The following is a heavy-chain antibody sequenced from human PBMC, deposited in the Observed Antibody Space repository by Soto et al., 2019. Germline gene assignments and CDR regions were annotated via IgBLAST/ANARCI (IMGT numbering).Heavy chain of an antibody. D-gene: IGHD3-3*01. V-gene: IGHV4-59*01. CDR1: GGSISSYY. CDR3: ARGLRFLEWFLFDY. J-gene: IGHJ4*02. CDR2: IYYSGST. Sequence: KSSETLSLTCTVSGGSISSYYWSWIRQPPGKGLEWIGYIYYSGSTNYNPSLKSRVTISVDTSKNQFSLKLSSVTAADTAVYYCARGLRFLEWFLFDYWGQGTLVTVSS.